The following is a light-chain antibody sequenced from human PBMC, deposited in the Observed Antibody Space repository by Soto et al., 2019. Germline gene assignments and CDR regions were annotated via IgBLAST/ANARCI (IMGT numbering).Light chain of an antibody. V-gene: IGKV1-27*01. J-gene: IGKJ5*01. CDR3: QKYNSAPSIS. CDR2: AAS. CDR1: QGISNY. Sequence: DIQMTQSPSSLSASVGDRVTITCRASQGISNYLAWYQQKPGKVPKLLIYAASTLQSGVPSRFSGSGSGTDFTLTSSSLQPEDVATYYCQKYNSAPSISVGQGPRLEIK.